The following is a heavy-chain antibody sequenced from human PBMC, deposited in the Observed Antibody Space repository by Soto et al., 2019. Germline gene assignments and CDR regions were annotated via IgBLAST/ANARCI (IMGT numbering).Heavy chain of an antibody. CDR1: GHTFSTYG. CDR2: ISPYNGNT. Sequence: ASVKVSCKASGHTFSTYGINWVRQAPGQGLEWMGWISPYNGNTNYAQKFQGRATMTTDTSTSTAYMELRSLRSEDTAVYYCARDPRYDFWSGYPENWFDPWGQGTLVTVSS. V-gene: IGHV1-18*01. D-gene: IGHD3-3*01. CDR3: ARDPRYDFWSGYPENWFDP. J-gene: IGHJ5*02.